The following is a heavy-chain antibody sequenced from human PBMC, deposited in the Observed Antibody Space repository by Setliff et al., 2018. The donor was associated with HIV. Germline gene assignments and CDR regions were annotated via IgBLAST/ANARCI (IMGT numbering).Heavy chain of an antibody. J-gene: IGHJ6*03. Sequence: SETMSLTCAVYGGSFSGYYWSRIRQPPGKGLEWIGEINHRGSTDYMPSLKGRVTISVDTSKNQFSLKLNSVTAADTAVYYCARQGGFSGSSYPRNYIDVWGKGTTVTVSS. D-gene: IGHD6-13*01. CDR3: ARQGGFSGSSYPRNYIDV. V-gene: IGHV4-34*01. CDR2: INHRGST. CDR1: GGSFSGYY.